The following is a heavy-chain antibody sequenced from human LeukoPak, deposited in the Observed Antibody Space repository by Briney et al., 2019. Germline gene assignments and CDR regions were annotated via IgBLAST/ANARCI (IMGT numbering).Heavy chain of an antibody. J-gene: IGHJ4*02. CDR1: GDSISSYY. V-gene: IGHV4-4*07. CDR2: IYISGST. CDR3: ARDYLVGAPLDS. D-gene: IGHD1-26*01. Sequence: SETLSLTCSVSGDSISSYYWSWIRQPAGKGLEWIGRIYISGSTNYNPSLKSRVSISIDKTNNQFSLKLRSVTAADTAVYYCARDYLVGAPLDSWGQGTLVTVSS.